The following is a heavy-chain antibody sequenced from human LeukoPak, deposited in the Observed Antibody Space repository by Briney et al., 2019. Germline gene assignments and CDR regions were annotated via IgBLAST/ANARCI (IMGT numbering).Heavy chain of an antibody. CDR3: AKDKGYDFWSGYVDY. V-gene: IGHV3-23*01. J-gene: IGHJ4*02. CDR2: ISGSGGST. CDR1: GFTFSSYA. D-gene: IGHD3-3*01. Sequence: PGGSLRLSCAASGFTFSSYAMSWVRQAPGKGLEWVSAISGSGGSTYYADSVKGRFTISRDNSKNTLYLQMNSLRAEDTAVYYCAKDKGYDFWSGYVDYWGQGTLVTVSS.